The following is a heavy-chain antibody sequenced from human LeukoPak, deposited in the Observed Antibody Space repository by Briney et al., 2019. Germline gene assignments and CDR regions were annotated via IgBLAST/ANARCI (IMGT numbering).Heavy chain of an antibody. Sequence: SETLSLTCTVSGGSISSSTYYWGWVRHPPGKGLEWVGSIYYRVSTFYNPSLKSRVTMPVDASKNQFSLKLSSGTAADTAVYYCARWLQDRDAFDIWGRGTMVTVSS. J-gene: IGHJ3*02. D-gene: IGHD5-24*01. CDR1: GGSISSSTYY. V-gene: IGHV4-39*01. CDR2: IYYRVST. CDR3: ARWLQDRDAFDI.